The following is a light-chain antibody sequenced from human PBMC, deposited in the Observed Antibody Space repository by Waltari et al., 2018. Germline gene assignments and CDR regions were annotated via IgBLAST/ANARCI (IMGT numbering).Light chain of an antibody. CDR1: SGHSSNI. Sequence: QLVLTQSPSASASLGASVKLTCTLSSGHSSNIIAWLQQQPEKGPRYLMKGNSDGSHSKGDEIPDLFSGSSSGAGRYLTISTVQSEDEADYYCQTGGHGTWVFGGGTKLTVL. CDR3: QTGGHGTWV. V-gene: IGLV4-69*01. J-gene: IGLJ3*02. CDR2: GNSDGSH.